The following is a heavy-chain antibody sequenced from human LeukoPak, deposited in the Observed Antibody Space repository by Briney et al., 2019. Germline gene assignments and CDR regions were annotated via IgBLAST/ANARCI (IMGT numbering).Heavy chain of an antibody. J-gene: IGHJ3*02. CDR3: ATMVRGVIFSRRAFDI. V-gene: IGHV4-4*02. Sequence: SETLSLTCAVSGGSISSSNWWSWVRQPPGKGLEWIGEIYHSGSTNYNPSLKSRVTTSVDKSKNQFSLKLSSVTAADTAVYYCATMVRGVIFSRRAFDIWGQGTMVTVSS. CDR2: IYHSGST. CDR1: GGSISSSNW. D-gene: IGHD3-10*01.